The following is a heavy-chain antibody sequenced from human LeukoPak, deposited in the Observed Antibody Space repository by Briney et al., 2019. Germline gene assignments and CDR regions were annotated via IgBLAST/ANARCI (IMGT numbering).Heavy chain of an antibody. CDR1: GFTFSSYSMN. D-gene: IGHD2-8*01. Sequence: GSLRLSCAASGFTFSSYSMNWVRQPPGKGLEWIGSTYYSGSTYYNPSLKSRVTISVDTSKNQFPLKLSSVTAADTAVYYCARLMGSVASYWGQGTLVTVSS. CDR2: TYYSGST. J-gene: IGHJ4*02. V-gene: IGHV4-39*01. CDR3: ARLMGSVASY.